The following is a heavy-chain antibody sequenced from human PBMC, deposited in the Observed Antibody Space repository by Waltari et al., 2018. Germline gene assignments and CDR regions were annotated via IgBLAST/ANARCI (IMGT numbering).Heavy chain of an antibody. J-gene: IGHJ4*02. D-gene: IGHD1-26*01. Sequence: QVQLEESGGGVVQPGGSLRLSCETSGFTFRSIGMHWVRQAPGKGLEWVAFIRNDASNQYYADSVKGRFTISRDNSKNTLYLQMNSLRGEDTAVYYCGKEGGMVGPTAGRGDYWGQGTLVTVSS. CDR1: GFTFRSIG. CDR2: IRNDASNQ. CDR3: GKEGGMVGPTAGRGDY. V-gene: IGHV3-30*02.